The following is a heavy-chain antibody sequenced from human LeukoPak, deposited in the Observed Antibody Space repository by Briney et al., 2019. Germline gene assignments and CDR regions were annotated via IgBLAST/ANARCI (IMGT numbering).Heavy chain of an antibody. V-gene: IGHV4-59*08. CDR2: IYYSGST. J-gene: IGHJ4*02. CDR1: GGSISSYY. CDR3: ARQAPNYYDSSGPPDY. D-gene: IGHD3-22*01. Sequence: SETLSLTCTVSGGSISSYYWSWIRQPPGKGLEWIGYIYYSGSTNYNPSLKSRVTISVDTSKNQFSLKLSSVTAADTAVYYCARQAPNYYDSSGPPDYWGQGTLVTVSS.